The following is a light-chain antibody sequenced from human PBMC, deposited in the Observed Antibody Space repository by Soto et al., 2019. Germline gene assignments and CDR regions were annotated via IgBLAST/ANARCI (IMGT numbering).Light chain of an antibody. CDR3: QQYGSSGT. V-gene: IGKV3-20*01. CDR2: GAS. J-gene: IGKJ1*01. CDR1: QSVSNNY. Sequence: EIVLTQSPGTLSLSPGEIATLSCRASQSVSNNYLAWYQQKPGQAPRLLIYGASNRATGIPDRFSGSGSGTDCTLTISRLEREDFAVYDCQQYGSSGTFGQGTKGDIK.